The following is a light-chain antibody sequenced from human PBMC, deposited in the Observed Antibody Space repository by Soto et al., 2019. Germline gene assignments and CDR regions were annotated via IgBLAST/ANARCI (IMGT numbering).Light chain of an antibody. CDR3: QQYGNSRWT. V-gene: IGKV3-20*01. CDR2: GAS. J-gene: IGKJ1*01. CDR1: QSVSSRY. Sequence: EIVLTQSPGTLSLSPGERATLSCRANQSVSSRYLAWYQQKPGQAPRLFISGASTRATGIPDRFSGSGSGTDFTLTISRLEPEDFAVYYCQQYGNSRWTFGQGTKVAIK.